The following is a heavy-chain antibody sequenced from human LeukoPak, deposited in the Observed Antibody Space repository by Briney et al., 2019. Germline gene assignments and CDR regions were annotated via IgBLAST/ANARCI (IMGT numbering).Heavy chain of an antibody. CDR1: GGTFSSYA. D-gene: IGHD6-13*01. CDR2: IIPIFGTA. CDR3: ARGIAAAGTEPTYYYYYGMDV. Sequence: GASVKVSCKASGGTFSSYAISWVRQAPGQGLEWMGGIIPIFGTANYAQKFQGRVTITADESTSTAYMELSSLRSEDTAVYFCARGIAAAGTEPTYYYYYGMDVWGQGTTVTVSS. V-gene: IGHV1-69*13. J-gene: IGHJ6*02.